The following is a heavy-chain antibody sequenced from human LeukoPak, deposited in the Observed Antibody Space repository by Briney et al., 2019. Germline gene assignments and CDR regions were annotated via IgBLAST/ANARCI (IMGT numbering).Heavy chain of an antibody. Sequence: PSETLSLTCAVSGGSVSSTNSWSWVRQSPGKGLAWIGEIYHSGSANYNPSLRSRVTMSLDKPKNQFSLKLSSVTAADTAVYYCARVDPPRRLDYWGQGTLVTVSS. CDR3: ARVDPPRRLDY. V-gene: IGHV4-4*02. CDR1: GGSVSSTNS. D-gene: IGHD2-21*02. J-gene: IGHJ4*02. CDR2: IYHSGSA.